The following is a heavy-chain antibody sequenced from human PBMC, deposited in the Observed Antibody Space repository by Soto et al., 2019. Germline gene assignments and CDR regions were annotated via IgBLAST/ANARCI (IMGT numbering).Heavy chain of an antibody. CDR3: AGRYCTNGVCYTNYYYYIDV. J-gene: IGHJ6*03. CDR2: ITTSGGNT. CDR1: GFTFSTYA. V-gene: IGHV3-23*01. Sequence: PGGSLRLSCEASGFTFSTYAMSWVRQAPGKGLEWVSTITTSGGNTYYADSVQGRFTISRDNSKNTLYLQMNSLGAEDTAVYYCAGRYCTNGVCYTNYYYYIDVWGKGTTVTVSS. D-gene: IGHD2-8*01.